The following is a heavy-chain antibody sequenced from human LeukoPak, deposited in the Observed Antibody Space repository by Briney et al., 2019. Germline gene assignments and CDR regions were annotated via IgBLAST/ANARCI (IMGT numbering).Heavy chain of an antibody. CDR2: ISGSGGST. D-gene: IGHD2-15*01. CDR1: GFTFSSYA. V-gene: IGHV3-23*01. J-gene: IGHJ4*02. Sequence: GRSLRLSCAASGFTFSSYAMSWVRQAPGKGLEWVSAISGSGGSTYYADSVKGRFTISRDNSKNTLYLQMNSLRAEDTAVYYCAKDVRVVVSYYWGQGTLVTVSS. CDR3: AKDVRVVVSYY.